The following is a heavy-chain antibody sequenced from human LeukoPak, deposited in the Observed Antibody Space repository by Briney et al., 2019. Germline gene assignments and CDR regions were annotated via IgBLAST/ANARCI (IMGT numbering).Heavy chain of an antibody. CDR1: GYSISSGYY. CDR2: IYHSGST. J-gene: IGHJ3*02. CDR3: ARQLTVAGDAFDN. D-gene: IGHD6-13*01. Sequence: ETLSLTCAVSGYSISSGYYWGWIRQPPGKGLEWIGRIYHSGSTYYNPSLKSRVTISVDTSKKHFFLNLRSVTAADTAVYYCARQLTVAGDAFDNWRQGTMVTVSS. V-gene: IGHV4-38-2*01.